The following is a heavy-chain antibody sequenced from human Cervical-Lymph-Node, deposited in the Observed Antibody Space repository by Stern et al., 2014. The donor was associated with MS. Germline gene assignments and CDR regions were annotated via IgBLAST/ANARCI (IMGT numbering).Heavy chain of an antibody. J-gene: IGHJ4*02. CDR3: VREVYGDLRRLDY. CDR1: GYTFTNYG. Sequence: QVQLVQSGAEVKKPGASVTVSCKASGYTFTNYGINWVRQAPGQGLEWMGWISTHYGNTNYAQRFQDRFTMTTDTSTETAYMELRSLRFDDTAVYYCVREVYGDLRRLDYWGQGTLVTVSS. D-gene: IGHD4-17*01. CDR2: ISTHYGNT. V-gene: IGHV1-18*01.